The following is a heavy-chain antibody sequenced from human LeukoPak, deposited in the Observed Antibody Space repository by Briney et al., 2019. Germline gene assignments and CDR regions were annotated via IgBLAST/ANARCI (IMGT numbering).Heavy chain of an antibody. CDR2: INHSGST. J-gene: IGHJ4*02. Sequence: SETLSLTCAVYGGSFSGYHWSWIRQPPGKGLEWIGEINHSGSTNYNPSLKSRVTISVDTSKNQFSLKLSSVTAADTAVYYCARGRWLFYYWGQGTLVTVSS. CDR1: GGSFSGYH. CDR3: ARGRWLFYY. V-gene: IGHV4-34*01. D-gene: IGHD3-22*01.